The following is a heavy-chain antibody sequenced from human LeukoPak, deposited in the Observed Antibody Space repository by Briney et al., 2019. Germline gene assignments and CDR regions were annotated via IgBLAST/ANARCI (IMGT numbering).Heavy chain of an antibody. D-gene: IGHD6-6*01. CDR1: GFTFSSYE. J-gene: IGHJ4*02. CDR2: ISSSGSTI. V-gene: IGHV3-48*03. CDR3: ASEISLSGFDY. Sequence: GGSLRLSCAASGFTFSSYEMNWVRQAPGKGLEWVSYISSSGSTIYYADSVKGRFTISRDNSKNTLYLQMNSLRAEDTAVYYCASEISLSGFDYWGQGTLVTVSS.